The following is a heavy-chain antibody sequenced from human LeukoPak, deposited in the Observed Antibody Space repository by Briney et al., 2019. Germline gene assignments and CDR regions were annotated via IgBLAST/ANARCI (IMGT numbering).Heavy chain of an antibody. J-gene: IGHJ4*02. CDR2: ISGSGGST. Sequence: GGSLRLSCEASGFTFSSYAMHWVRQAPGKGLEWVSTISGSGGSTYYADSVKGRFTISRDNSKNTVYLQVNSLRDEDTAVYYCARDLEAANTYYFDYWGQGTMVTVSS. CDR1: GFTFSSYA. V-gene: IGHV3-23*01. D-gene: IGHD6-13*01. CDR3: ARDLEAANTYYFDY.